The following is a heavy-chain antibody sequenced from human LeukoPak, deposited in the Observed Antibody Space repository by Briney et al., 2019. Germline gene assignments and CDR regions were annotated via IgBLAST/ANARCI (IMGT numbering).Heavy chain of an antibody. J-gene: IGHJ4*02. V-gene: IGHV3-7*01. CDR3: ARGGGDS. CDR1: GVTVSRYW. D-gene: IGHD3-10*01. CDR2: MTQDGGGK. Sequence: GGSLRLSCAASGVTVSRYWMSWVRQAPGKGLEWVAMMTQDGGGKYYVDSVKGRFTISGDNPKNSLYLQMNSLRVEDTAVYYCARGGGDSWGQGTLVTVSS.